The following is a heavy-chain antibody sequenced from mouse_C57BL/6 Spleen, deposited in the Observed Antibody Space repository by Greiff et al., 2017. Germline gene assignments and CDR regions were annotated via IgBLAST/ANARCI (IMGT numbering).Heavy chain of an antibody. CDR1: GYSITSGYY. Sequence: EVKVEESGPGLVKPSQSLSLTCSVTGYSITSGYYWNWIRQFPGNKLEWMGYISYDGSNNYNPSLKNRISITRDTSKNQFFLKLNSVTTEDTATYYWADITTVVGRYFDVWGTGTTVTVSS. J-gene: IGHJ1*03. CDR3: ADITTVVGRYFDV. CDR2: ISYDGSN. D-gene: IGHD1-1*01. V-gene: IGHV3-6*01.